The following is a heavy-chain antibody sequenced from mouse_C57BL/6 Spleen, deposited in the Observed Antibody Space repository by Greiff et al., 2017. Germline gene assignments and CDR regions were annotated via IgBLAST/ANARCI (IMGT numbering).Heavy chain of an antibody. D-gene: IGHD3-2*02. CDR1: GFTFSSYG. V-gene: IGHV5-6*01. CDR2: ISSGGSYN. CDR3: ARDSSGDYFAY. J-gene: IGHJ2*01. Sequence: EVHLVESGGDLVKPGGSLKLSCAASGFTFSSYGMSWVRQTPDKRLEWVATISSGGSYNSYPASVKGRFTISRDNAKNTLYLQMSSRKSEDTAMYYCARDSSGDYFAYWGQGTTLTVSA.